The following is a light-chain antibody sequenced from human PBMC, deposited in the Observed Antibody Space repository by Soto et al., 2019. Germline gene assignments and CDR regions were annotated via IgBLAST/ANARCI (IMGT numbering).Light chain of an antibody. CDR3: SSYTSTITSCV. V-gene: IGLV2-14*01. J-gene: IGLJ1*01. CDR2: DVS. CDR1: SNDVGGYNY. Sequence: QSALTQPASVSGSPGQSITISCTGTSNDVGGYNYVSWYQQYPDKAPTLIIYDVSNRPSGVSTRFSGSKSGNRASLTISGLQAEDVADYYCSSYTSTITSCVFGTGTKVTVL.